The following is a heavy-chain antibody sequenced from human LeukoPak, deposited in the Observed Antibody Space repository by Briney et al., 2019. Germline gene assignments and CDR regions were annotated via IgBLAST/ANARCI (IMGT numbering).Heavy chain of an antibody. CDR3: VRDPAAHGAFDI. Sequence: ASVKVSCKASGYTFTSYYMHWVRQAPGQGLEWMGIINPSGGSTSYAQKFQGRVTMTRDTSTSTVYMELSSLRSEDTAVYYCVRDPAAHGAFDIWGQGTMVTVSS. CDR1: GYTFTSYY. D-gene: IGHD6-6*01. V-gene: IGHV1-46*01. CDR2: INPSGGST. J-gene: IGHJ3*02.